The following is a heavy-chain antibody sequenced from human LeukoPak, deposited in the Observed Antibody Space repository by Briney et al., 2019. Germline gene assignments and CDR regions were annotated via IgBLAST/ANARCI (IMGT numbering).Heavy chain of an antibody. V-gene: IGHV3-64*02. Sequence: GGSLRLSCAASGFTFSSYAMHWVRQAPGKGLEYVSAISSNGGSTYYADSVKGRFTISRDNSKNTLYLQMNSLRAEDTAVYYCARGEQQLNYYYYYGMDVWGKGTTVTVSS. CDR2: ISSNGGST. CDR1: GFTFSSYA. D-gene: IGHD6-13*01. CDR3: ARGEQQLNYYYYYGMDV. J-gene: IGHJ6*04.